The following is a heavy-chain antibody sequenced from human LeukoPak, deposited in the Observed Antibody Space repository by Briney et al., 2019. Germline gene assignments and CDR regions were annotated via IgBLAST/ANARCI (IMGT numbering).Heavy chain of an antibody. CDR2: FDPEDGET. CDR3: VTDSYYNFEPQGAY. D-gene: IGHD5-24*01. V-gene: IGHV1-24*01. Sequence: ASVKVSCKAPGYTLSELSIHWVRRPSGKGLEWRGAFDPEDGETIYAQKFQGRATMTADTSTDTAYMELSSLTSDDAAVYYCVTDSYYNFEPQGAYWGQGTLVTVSS. CDR1: GYTLSELS. J-gene: IGHJ4*02.